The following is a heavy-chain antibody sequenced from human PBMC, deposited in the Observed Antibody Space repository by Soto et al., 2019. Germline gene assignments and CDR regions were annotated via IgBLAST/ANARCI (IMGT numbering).Heavy chain of an antibody. V-gene: IGHV1-69*06. CDR1: GGTFSDFT. CDR3: ARYWSAGTLYGAFDI. Sequence: QVQLVQSGSEVKKPGSSVKVSCKASGGTFSDFTLSWLRQAPGRGLEWMGGIIPMICATNNAQKVKGRLTITADKSTGTGYMELNSLRSDDTAVYYCARYWSAGTLYGAFDIWGQGTEVTVPP. J-gene: IGHJ3*02. CDR2: IIPMICAT. D-gene: IGHD2-15*01.